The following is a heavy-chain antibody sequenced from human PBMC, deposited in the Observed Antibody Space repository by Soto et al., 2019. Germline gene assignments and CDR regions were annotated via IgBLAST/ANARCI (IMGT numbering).Heavy chain of an antibody. Sequence: EVQLVESGGGLVQPGGSLRLSCAASGFTFNSYWMHWVRQAPGKGLVWVSRINGDGSSADYADSVKGRFTVSRDNAKNTKYLQMNSLRAEDTAVYFCTRDERWLQLHDPFDMWGQGTVVTVSS. D-gene: IGHD1-1*01. J-gene: IGHJ3*02. CDR1: GFTFNSYW. CDR3: TRDERWLQLHDPFDM. V-gene: IGHV3-74*01. CDR2: INGDGSSA.